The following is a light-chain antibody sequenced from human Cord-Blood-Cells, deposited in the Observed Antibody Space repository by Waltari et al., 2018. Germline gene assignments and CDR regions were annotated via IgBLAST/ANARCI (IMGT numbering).Light chain of an antibody. CDR2: EGS. V-gene: IGLV2-23*01. Sequence: QSALTQPASVSGSPGQSITISCTGTSSDVGSYNLVSWYHQHPGKAPKLMIYEGSKRPSGVSNRFAGSKSGNTASLTISGLQAEDEADDYCCSYAGSSTWVFGGGTKLTVL. CDR3: CSYAGSSTWV. J-gene: IGLJ3*02. CDR1: SSDVGSYNL.